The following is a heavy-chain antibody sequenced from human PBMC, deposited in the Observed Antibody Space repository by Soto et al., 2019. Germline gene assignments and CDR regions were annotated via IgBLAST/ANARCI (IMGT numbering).Heavy chain of an antibody. V-gene: IGHV3-15*07. J-gene: IGHJ4*02. CDR3: PTEGEEPPKYLAF. Sequence: GGSLRLSCAASGFPFVNAWMSWVRQAPGKGLEWVGRIKSKADGGTTDYPAPVKGRFTISRDDSKNTLYLQMNSLKTEDTAVYYCPTEGEEPPKYLAFWGQGTLVPVSS. CDR2: IKSKADGGTT. CDR1: GFPFVNAW. D-gene: IGHD3-10*01.